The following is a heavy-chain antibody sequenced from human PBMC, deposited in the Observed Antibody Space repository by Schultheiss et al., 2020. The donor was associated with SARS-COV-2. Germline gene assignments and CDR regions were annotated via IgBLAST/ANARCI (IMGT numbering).Heavy chain of an antibody. CDR2: IYHSGST. V-gene: IGHV4-61*08. D-gene: IGHD2-2*01. CDR3: ASPYCSSTSCYHGMDV. J-gene: IGHJ6*02. CDR1: GGSISSGGYY. Sequence: SETLSLTCTVSGGSISSGGYYWSWIRQPPGKGLEWIGYIYHSGSTYYNPSLKSRVTIAVDTSKNQFSLKLSSVTAADTAVYYCASPYCSSTSCYHGMDVWGQGTTVTVSS.